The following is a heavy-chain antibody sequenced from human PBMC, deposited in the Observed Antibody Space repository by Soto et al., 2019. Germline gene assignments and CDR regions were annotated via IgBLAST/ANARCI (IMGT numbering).Heavy chain of an antibody. CDR3: ARESIAARPDYYYYMDV. V-gene: IGHV4-59*01. D-gene: IGHD6-6*01. CDR1: GGSISSYY. Sequence: SETLSLTCTVSGGSISSYYWSWIRQPPGKGLEWIGYIYYSGSTNYNPSLKSRVTISVDTSKNQFSLKLSSVTATDTAVYYCARESIAARPDYYYYMDVWGKGTTVTVSS. CDR2: IYYSGST. J-gene: IGHJ6*03.